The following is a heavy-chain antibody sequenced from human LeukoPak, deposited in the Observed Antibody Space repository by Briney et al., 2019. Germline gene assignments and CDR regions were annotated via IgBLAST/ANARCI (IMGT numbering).Heavy chain of an antibody. D-gene: IGHD3-22*01. CDR2: IYYSGST. V-gene: IGHV4-39*01. J-gene: IGHJ4*02. Sequence: SETLSLTCTVSGGSISSSSYYWGWIRQPPGKGLEWIGSIYYSGSTYYNPSLKSRVTISVDTSKNQFSLKLSSVTAADTAVYYCARNSPGDPISGDSSGYYLVGTPYFDYWGQGTLVTVSS. CDR1: GGSISSSSYY. CDR3: ARNSPGDPISGDSSGYYLVGTPYFDY.